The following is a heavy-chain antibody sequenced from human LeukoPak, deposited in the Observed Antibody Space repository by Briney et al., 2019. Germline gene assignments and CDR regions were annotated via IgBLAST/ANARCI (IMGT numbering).Heavy chain of an antibody. CDR3: ARGASYCTGGGCFDY. CDR1: GGSINSYY. Sequence: SSETLSLTCTVSGGSINSYYWSWIRQPPGKGLEWIGNIYYSGSTNYNPSLKSRVTISVDTSKNQFSLKLSSVTAADTAVYYCARGASYCTGGGCFDYWGQGTLVTVSS. CDR2: IYYSGST. J-gene: IGHJ4*02. D-gene: IGHD2-8*02. V-gene: IGHV4-59*01.